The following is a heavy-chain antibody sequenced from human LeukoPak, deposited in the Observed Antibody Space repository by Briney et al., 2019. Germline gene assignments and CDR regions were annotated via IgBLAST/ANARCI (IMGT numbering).Heavy chain of an antibody. J-gene: IGHJ6*02. CDR2: MNPNSGNT. CDR3: ATTGSSWYDYYYYGMDV. Sequence: ASVKVSCKASGYTFTSYGINWVRRATGQGLEWMGWMNPNSGNTGYAQKFQGRVTMTRNTSISTAYMELSSLRSEDTAVYYCATTGSSWYDYYYYGMDVWGQGTTVTVSS. CDR1: GYTFTSYG. D-gene: IGHD6-13*01. V-gene: IGHV1-8*02.